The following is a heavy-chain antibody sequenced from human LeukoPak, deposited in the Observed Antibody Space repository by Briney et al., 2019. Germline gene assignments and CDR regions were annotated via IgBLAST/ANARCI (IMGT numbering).Heavy chain of an antibody. CDR3: ARGGYSSSWYISRDY. V-gene: IGHV3-7*01. D-gene: IGHD6-13*01. CDR2: IKEDGSEK. CDR1: AFTFSSYW. Sequence: GGSLRLSCAASAFTFSSYWMTWVRQAPGKGLQWVANIKEDGSEKYYVDSVKGRFTISRDNAKNSLYLQMDSLRAEDTAVYYCARGGYSSSWYISRDYWGQGTLVTASS. J-gene: IGHJ4*02.